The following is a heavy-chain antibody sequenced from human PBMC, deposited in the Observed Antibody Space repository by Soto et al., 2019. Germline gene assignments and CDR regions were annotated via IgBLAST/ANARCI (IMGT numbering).Heavy chain of an antibody. CDR2: INHRGST. J-gene: IGHJ5*02. D-gene: IGHD2-2*01. CDR1: GGSFSGYY. Sequence: SETLSLTCVVYGGSFSGYYWSWIRQSPGKGLEWIGGINHRGSTNYNPSLESRVTISVDTSKNQFSLKLPSVTAADTAMYYCARDGFCTSTNCRVGNWFDPWGQGTLVTVS. V-gene: IGHV4-34*01. CDR3: ARDGFCTSTNCRVGNWFDP.